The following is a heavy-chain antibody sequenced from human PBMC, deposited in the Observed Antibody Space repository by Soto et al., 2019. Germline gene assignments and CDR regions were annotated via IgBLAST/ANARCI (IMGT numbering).Heavy chain of an antibody. CDR3: ARDQYDYVWGSQNYYYYGMDV. CDR2: INAGNGNT. J-gene: IGHJ6*02. D-gene: IGHD3-16*01. CDR1: GYTFTSYA. Sequence: ASVKVSCKASGYTFTSYAMHWVRQAPGQRLEWMGWINAGNGNTKYSQKFQGRVTITRDTSASTAYMELSSLRSEDTAVYYCARDQYDYVWGSQNYYYYGMDVWGQGTTVTVSS. V-gene: IGHV1-3*01.